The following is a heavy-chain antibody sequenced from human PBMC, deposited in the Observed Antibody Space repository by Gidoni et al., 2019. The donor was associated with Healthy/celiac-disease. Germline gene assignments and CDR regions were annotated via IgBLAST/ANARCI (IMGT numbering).Heavy chain of an antibody. CDR1: GCTFRSYA. J-gene: IGHJ4*02. D-gene: IGHD2-21*01. CDR3: AREKGGGDCYSDY. Sequence: LVQSGAELKKPGSSVKVSCQASGCTFRSYASRWGRPAPGQGLEWMGRIIPILGIANYAQKFQGRVTITADKSTSTAYMERSSLRSEDWAVYYRAREKGGGDCYSDYWGQGTLVTVSS. CDR2: IIPILGIA. V-gene: IGHV1-69*04.